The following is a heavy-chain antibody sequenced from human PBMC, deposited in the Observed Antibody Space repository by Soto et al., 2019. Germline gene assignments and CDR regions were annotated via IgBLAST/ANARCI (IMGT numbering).Heavy chain of an antibody. CDR2: IYPGDSDT. V-gene: IGHV5-51*01. CDR3: ARLRYSGSYYPPHWFGP. CDR1: GYSFTSYW. J-gene: IGHJ5*02. D-gene: IGHD1-26*01. Sequence: GESLKISCKGSGYSFTSYWIGWVRQMPGKGLEWMGIIYPGDSDTRYSPSFQGQVTISADKSISTAYLQWSSLKASDTAMYYCARLRYSGSYYPPHWFGPWGQGTLVTVSS.